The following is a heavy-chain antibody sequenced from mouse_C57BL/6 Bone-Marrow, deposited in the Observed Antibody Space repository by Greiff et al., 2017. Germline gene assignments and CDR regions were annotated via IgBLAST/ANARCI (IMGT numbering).Heavy chain of an antibody. Sequence: RVKPGASVKLSCKASGYTFTEYTIHWVKQRSGQGLEWIGWFYPGSGSIKYNEKFKDKATLTADKSSSTVYMELSRLTSEDSAVYFCARHEEYYGSSHWYFDVWGTGTTVTVSS. CDR1: GYTFTEYT. D-gene: IGHD1-1*01. V-gene: IGHV1-62-2*01. J-gene: IGHJ1*03. CDR2: FYPGSGSI. CDR3: ARHEEYYGSSHWYFDV.